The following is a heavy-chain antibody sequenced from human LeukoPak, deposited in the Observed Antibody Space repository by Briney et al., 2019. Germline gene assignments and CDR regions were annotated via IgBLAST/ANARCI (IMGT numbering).Heavy chain of an antibody. CDR3: RVGSSSDLDY. V-gene: IGHV3-48*03. CDR2: ISSSGSAI. Sequence: GGSLKLSCAASGFTFSNYEMNWVRQAPGKGLEWVSYISSSGSAIYYADSVKGRFTISRDNAKNSLYLQMNSLRAEDTAVYYCRVGSSSDLDYWGQGTLVTVSS. CDR1: GFTFSNYE. D-gene: IGHD6-6*01. J-gene: IGHJ4*02.